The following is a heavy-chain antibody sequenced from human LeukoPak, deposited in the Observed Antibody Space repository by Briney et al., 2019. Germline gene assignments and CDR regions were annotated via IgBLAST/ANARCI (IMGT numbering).Heavy chain of an antibody. J-gene: IGHJ3*02. V-gene: IGHV3-11*01. CDR3: ARDTSGYSSSWYGDAFDI. D-gene: IGHD6-13*01. CDR1: GFTFSDYS. CDR2: ISSSGSTI. Sequence: PGGSLRLSCAASGFTFSDYSMSWIRQAPGKGLEWVSYISSSGSTIYYADSVKGRFTISRDNAKNSLYLQMNSLRAEDTAVYYCARDTSGYSSSWYGDAFDIWGQGTMVTVSS.